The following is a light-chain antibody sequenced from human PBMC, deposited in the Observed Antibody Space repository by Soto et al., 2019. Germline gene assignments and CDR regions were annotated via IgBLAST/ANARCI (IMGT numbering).Light chain of an antibody. CDR2: KDT. Sequence: SYELTQPSSVSVSPGQTARITCSGDLLAKTYARWFHQRPGQAPVLLIYKDTERPSGIPERFSGSSSGTTVTLTISGAQVEDEADYYCYSATDDHVVLFGVGTKITVL. CDR1: LLAKTY. CDR3: YSATDDHVVL. V-gene: IGLV3-27*01. J-gene: IGLJ3*02.